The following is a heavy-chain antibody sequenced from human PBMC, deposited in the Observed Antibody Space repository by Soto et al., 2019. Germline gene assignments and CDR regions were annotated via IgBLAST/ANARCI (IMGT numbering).Heavy chain of an antibody. CDR1: GGTFSSYA. CDR3: AKTVSAVADLDFDS. D-gene: IGHD6-19*01. J-gene: IGHJ4*02. CDR2: IIPIFGTA. Sequence: SVKVSCKASGGTFSSYAISWVRQAPGQGLEWMGGIIPIFGTANYAQKFQGRVTITADESTSTAYMELSSLRSEDTAVYYCAKTVSAVADLDFDSWGQGTLVTVSS. V-gene: IGHV1-69*13.